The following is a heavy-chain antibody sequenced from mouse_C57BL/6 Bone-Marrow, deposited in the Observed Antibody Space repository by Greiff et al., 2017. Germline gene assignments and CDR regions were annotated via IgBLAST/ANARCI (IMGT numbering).Heavy chain of an antibody. CDR1: GYAFTNYL. V-gene: IGHV1-54*01. CDR2: INPGSGGT. CDR3: ARCPWFAY. J-gene: IGHJ3*01. Sequence: VQLVESGAELVRPGTSVKVSCKASGYAFTNYLIEWVKQRPGQGLEWIGVINPGSGGTNYNEKFKGKATLTVAKSSSTAYMQLSSLTSEDSAVYFCARCPWFAYWGQGTLVTVSA.